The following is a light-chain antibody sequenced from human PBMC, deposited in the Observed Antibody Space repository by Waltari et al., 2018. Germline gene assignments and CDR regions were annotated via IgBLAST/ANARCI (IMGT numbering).Light chain of an antibody. CDR3: QQHGTLPAT. CDR2: RAS. J-gene: IGKJ1*01. CDR1: QSGGSSS. V-gene: IGKV3-20*01. Sequence: DIVLTQSPGTASLSPGERVTLSCRASQSGGSSSFAWYQQKPGQAPRLVIYRASRRATGIPDRFSGSGSGTDFSLTISRLEPEDFAVYFCQQHGTLPATFGQGTKVEIK.